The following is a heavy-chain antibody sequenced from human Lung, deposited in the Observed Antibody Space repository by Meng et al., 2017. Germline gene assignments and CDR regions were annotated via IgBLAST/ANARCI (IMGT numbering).Heavy chain of an antibody. CDR2: ISTYYHNT. V-gene: IGHV1-18*01. J-gene: IGHJ6*02. CDR1: GYTFNSYL. Sequence: ASVKVSCKASGYTFNSYLITWVRQAPGQGLEWMGWISTYYHNTNYAQKFQGRVTMTTDTSKNQFSLKLSSVTAADTAVYYCARGAVVTLIFYHAMDVWGQGTTVTVSS. CDR3: ARGAVVTLIFYHAMDV. D-gene: IGHD2-21*02.